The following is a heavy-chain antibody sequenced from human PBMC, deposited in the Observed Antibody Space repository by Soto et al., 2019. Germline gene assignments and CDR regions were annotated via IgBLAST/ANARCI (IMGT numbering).Heavy chain of an antibody. Sequence: GGSLRLSCAASGFTFSSYAMSWVRQAPGKGLEWVSAISGSGGSTYYADSVKGRFTISRDNSKNTLYLQVNSLRAEDTAVYYCAKDLGYCSGGSCDPFDYWGQGTLVTVSS. V-gene: IGHV3-23*01. D-gene: IGHD2-15*01. CDR2: ISGSGGST. CDR3: AKDLGYCSGGSCDPFDY. J-gene: IGHJ4*02. CDR1: GFTFSSYA.